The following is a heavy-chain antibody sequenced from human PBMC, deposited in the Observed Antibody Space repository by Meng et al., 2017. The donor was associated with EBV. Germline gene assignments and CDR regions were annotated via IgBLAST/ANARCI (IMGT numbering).Heavy chain of an antibody. J-gene: IGHJ4*02. CDR1: GYTFTGYY. V-gene: IGHV1-2*06. CDR3: ARVGIAVAGTGDY. Sequence: QVTLGAAGAEGEKPGASGKVSCKASGYTFTGYYMHWVRQAPGQGLEWMGRINPNSGGTNYAQKFQGRVTMTRDTSISTAYMELSRLRSDDTAVYYCARVGIAVAGTGDYWGQGTLVTVSS. CDR2: INPNSGGT. D-gene: IGHD6-19*01.